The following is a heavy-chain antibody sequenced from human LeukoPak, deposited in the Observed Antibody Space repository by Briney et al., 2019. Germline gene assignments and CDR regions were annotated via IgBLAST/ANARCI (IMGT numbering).Heavy chain of an antibody. CDR1: GFTFSSYG. D-gene: IGHD3-10*01. V-gene: IGHV3-30*18. J-gene: IGHJ4*02. Sequence: GRSLRLSCAASGFTFSSYGMHWVRQAPGKGLEWVAVISYDGSNKYYADSVKGRFTISRDNSKNTLYLQMNSLRAEDTAVYYCAKDKLLWFGEFDYWGQGTLVTVSS. CDR2: ISYDGSNK. CDR3: AKDKLLWFGEFDY.